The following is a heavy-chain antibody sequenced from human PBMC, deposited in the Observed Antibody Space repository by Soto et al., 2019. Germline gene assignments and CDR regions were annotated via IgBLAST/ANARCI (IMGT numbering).Heavy chain of an antibody. CDR3: AREGGSYDSGGYLIRGAFDI. Sequence: SETLSLTCSVSGDSISRIDYYWTWIRQHPEKGLEWIGNIYFRGNTYYSPSLESRLTISVDTSKNQFSLKLTSVTAADTAVYYCAREGGSYDSGGYLIRGAFDIWGQGTMVTV. D-gene: IGHD3-22*01. CDR2: IYFRGNT. J-gene: IGHJ3*02. V-gene: IGHV4-31*03. CDR1: GDSISRIDYY.